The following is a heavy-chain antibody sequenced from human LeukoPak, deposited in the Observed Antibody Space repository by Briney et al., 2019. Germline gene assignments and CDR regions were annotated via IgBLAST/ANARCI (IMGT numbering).Heavy chain of an antibody. V-gene: IGHV1-2*02. CDR2: INPNSGGT. J-gene: IGHJ4*02. Sequence: GASVKVSCKASGYTFTGYYMHWVRQAPGQGLEWMGWINPNSGGTNYAQKFQGRVTMTRDTSISTAYMELSRLRSDDTAVYYCARGPGDLHEPYFDYWGQGTLVTVSS. CDR3: ARGPGDLHEPYFDY. CDR1: GYTFTGYY. D-gene: IGHD4-17*01.